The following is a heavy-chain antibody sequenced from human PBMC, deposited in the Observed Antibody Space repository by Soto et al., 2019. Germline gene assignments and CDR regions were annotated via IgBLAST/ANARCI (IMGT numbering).Heavy chain of an antibody. CDR2: ISGSNGAT. CDR1: GYSFINYG. V-gene: IGHV1-18*04. Sequence: QVQLVQSGAEVKKPGASVKVSCKFSGYSFINYGMTWVRQAPGQGLEWMGWISGSNGATKYSQRFQGRVTLTTDTSTNTAYMGLRSLTLDDTAVHYCARDSKWLIINGNWFDSWGQGTLVNVSS. D-gene: IGHD5-12*01. CDR3: ARDSKWLIINGNWFDS. J-gene: IGHJ5*01.